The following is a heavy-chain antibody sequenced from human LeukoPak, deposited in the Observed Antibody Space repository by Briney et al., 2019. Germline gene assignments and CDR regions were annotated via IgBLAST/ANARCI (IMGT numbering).Heavy chain of an antibody. Sequence: ASVKVSCKASGYTFTGYYMHWVRQAPGQGLEWMGWINPNSGGTNYAQKLQGRVTMTTDTSTSTAYMELRSLRSDDTAVYYCARAKGATRPGAFDIWGQGTMVTVSS. CDR1: GYTFTGYY. CDR2: INPNSGGT. D-gene: IGHD1-26*01. CDR3: ARAKGATRPGAFDI. V-gene: IGHV1-2*02. J-gene: IGHJ3*02.